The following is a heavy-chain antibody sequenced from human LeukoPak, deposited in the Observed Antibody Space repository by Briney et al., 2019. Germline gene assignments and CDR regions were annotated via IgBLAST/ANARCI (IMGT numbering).Heavy chain of an antibody. Sequence: PSETLSLTCAVYGGSFSGYYWSWLRQPPGKGLEWIGEINHSGSTNYNPSLKSRVTIPVDTSKNQFSLKLSSVTAADTAVYYCARGLGGGGIAAAGTTFDYWGQGTLVTVSS. V-gene: IGHV4-34*01. J-gene: IGHJ4*02. CDR2: INHSGST. D-gene: IGHD6-13*01. CDR1: GGSFSGYY. CDR3: ARGLGGGGIAAAGTTFDY.